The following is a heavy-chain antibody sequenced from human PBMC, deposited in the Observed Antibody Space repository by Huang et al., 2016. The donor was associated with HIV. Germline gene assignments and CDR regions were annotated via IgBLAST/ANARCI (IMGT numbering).Heavy chain of an antibody. D-gene: IGHD4-17*01. CDR2: IGTAGDT. CDR3: ARVVDYGDYSCDH. V-gene: IGHV3-13*01. J-gene: IGHJ4*02. CDR1: GIILSSHV. Sequence: ASGIILSSHVMQWVHHVTGNGLDWVSSIGTAGDTYYPGSVMGRITISRDNAKNSLYLQMNSLRAGDTAMYYCARVVDYGDYSCDHWGQGTLVTVS.